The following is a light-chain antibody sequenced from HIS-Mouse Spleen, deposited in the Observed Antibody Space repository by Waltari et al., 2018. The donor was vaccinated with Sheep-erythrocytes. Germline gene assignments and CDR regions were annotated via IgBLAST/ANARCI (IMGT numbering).Light chain of an antibody. CDR2: QDS. CDR3: QAWDSSTVV. Sequence: SYELTQPPSVSVSPGQTASITCSGDKLGDKYACWYQQKPGQSPVLVIYQDSKRPSGILGRFSGSTSGNTAPLTIRWTQAMDEADYYCQAWDSSTVVFGGGTKLTVL. J-gene: IGLJ2*01. CDR1: KLGDKY. V-gene: IGLV3-1*01.